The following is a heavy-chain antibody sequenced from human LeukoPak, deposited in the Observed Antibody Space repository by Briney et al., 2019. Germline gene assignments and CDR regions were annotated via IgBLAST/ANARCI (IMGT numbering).Heavy chain of an antibody. V-gene: IGHV1-18*01. CDR3: ARGSSPYNWYFDL. J-gene: IGHJ2*01. Sequence: ASVKVSCKASGYRLRNHGISWVRQAPGQGLEWMGWIGADSGDTHGDAHYAEKLQGRVTMTTDTSTDTAYMDLRSLTSDDTAVYYCARGSSPYNWYFDLWGRGTLVTVSS. CDR2: IGADSGDTHGDA. CDR1: GYRLRNHG. D-gene: IGHD4-11*01.